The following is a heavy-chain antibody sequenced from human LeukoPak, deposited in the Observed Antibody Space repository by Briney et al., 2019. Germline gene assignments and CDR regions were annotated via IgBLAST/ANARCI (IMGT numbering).Heavy chain of an antibody. CDR2: ISSSSSYI. CDR3: ARGGTMIVVVYFDY. V-gene: IGHV3-21*01. Sequence: GGSLRLSCAASGFTFSSYSMNWVRQAPGKGLEWVSPISSSSSYIYYADSVKGRFTISRDNAKNSLYLQMNSLRAEDTAVYYCARGGTMIVVVYFDYWGQGTLVTVSS. D-gene: IGHD3-22*01. J-gene: IGHJ4*02. CDR1: GFTFSSYS.